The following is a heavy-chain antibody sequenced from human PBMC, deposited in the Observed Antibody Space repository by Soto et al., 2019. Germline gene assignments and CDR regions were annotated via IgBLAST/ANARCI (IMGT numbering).Heavy chain of an antibody. CDR1: GYTFTTSG. D-gene: IGHD2-2*01. CDR3: ARVRGIPADADY. Sequence: ASVKVSCKASGYTFTTSGISWVRQAPGQGLEWMGMISAYNGNTNYAQKFQDRVTLTTDTPTSTAYMELRSLKSDDTATYYCARVRGIPADADYWGQGTLVTVSS. CDR2: ISAYNGNT. J-gene: IGHJ4*02. V-gene: IGHV1-18*01.